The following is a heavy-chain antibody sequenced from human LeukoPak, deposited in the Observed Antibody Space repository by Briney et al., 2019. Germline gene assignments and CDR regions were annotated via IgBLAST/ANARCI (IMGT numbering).Heavy chain of an antibody. V-gene: IGHV1-46*01. CDR3: ARWTGTTGLDY. J-gene: IGHJ4*02. Sequence: ASVKVSCKAFGYSFSSYYMHWVRQAPGQGLEWMGIINPSGGSTTYAQKFRDRVTMTRDTSTTTVYMELSSLKSEDTAVYYCARWTGTTGLDYWGQGTLVTVSS. CDR2: INPSGGST. CDR1: GYSFSSYY. D-gene: IGHD1-1*01.